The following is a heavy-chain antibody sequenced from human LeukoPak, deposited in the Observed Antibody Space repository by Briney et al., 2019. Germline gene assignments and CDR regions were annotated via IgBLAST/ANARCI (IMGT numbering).Heavy chain of an antibody. CDR1: AGSVSNGNYY. CDR2: IYHTGTT. V-gene: IGHV4-61*01. CDR3: ARSEMAPIPYCFDY. Sequence: PSETLSLTCTVSAGSVSNGNYYWSWLRQPPGTALEWIGYIYHTGTTYYIPSLEGRVTISVDTSKNQFSVKLNSVTAADTAVYYCARSEMAPIPYCFDYWGQGTLVTVSS. J-gene: IGHJ4*02. D-gene: IGHD5-24*01.